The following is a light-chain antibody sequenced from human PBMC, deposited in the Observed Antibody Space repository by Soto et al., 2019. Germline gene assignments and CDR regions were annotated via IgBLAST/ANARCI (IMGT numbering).Light chain of an antibody. CDR1: QSVSSY. CDR2: DAS. CDR3: QQRSNWPPRIT. J-gene: IGKJ5*01. V-gene: IGKV3-11*01. Sequence: EIVLTQSPATLSLSPGERATLSCRASQSVSSYLAWYQQKPGQAPRLLIYDASNRATGIPARFSGSGSGTDFTLTISRLEPEDFEVYYCQQRSNWPPRITFGQGTRLEIK.